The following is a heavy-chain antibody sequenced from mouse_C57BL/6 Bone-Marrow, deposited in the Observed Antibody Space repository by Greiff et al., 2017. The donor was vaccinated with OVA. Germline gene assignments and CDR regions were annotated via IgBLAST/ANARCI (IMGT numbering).Heavy chain of an antibody. D-gene: IGHD1-1*01. Sequence: QLQQSGPELVKPGASVKISCKASGYTFTDYYMNWVKQSHGKSLEWIGDINPNNGGTSYNQKFKGKATLTVDKSSSTAYMELRSLTSEDSAVYYCARHDYGSPWFAYWGQGTLVTVSA. CDR1: GYTFTDYY. CDR3: ARHDYGSPWFAY. CDR2: INPNNGGT. V-gene: IGHV1-26*01. J-gene: IGHJ3*01.